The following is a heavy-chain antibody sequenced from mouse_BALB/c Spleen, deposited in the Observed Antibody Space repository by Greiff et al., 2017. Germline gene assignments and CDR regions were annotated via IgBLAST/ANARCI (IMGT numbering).Heavy chain of an antibody. V-gene: IGHV1-5*01. CDR2: IYPGNSDT. CDR3: TRLITTLFDY. D-gene: IGHD2-4*01. Sequence: EVQLQQPGSVLVRPGASVKMSCKASGYTFTSYWMHWVKQRPGQGLEWIGAIYPGNSDTSYNQKFKGKAKLTAVTSTSTAYMELSSLTNEDSAVYYCTRLITTLFDYWGQGTTLTVSS. CDR1: GYTFTSYW. J-gene: IGHJ2*01.